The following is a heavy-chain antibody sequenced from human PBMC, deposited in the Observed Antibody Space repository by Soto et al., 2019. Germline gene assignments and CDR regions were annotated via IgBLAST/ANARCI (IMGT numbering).Heavy chain of an antibody. CDR2: TYHRGST. CDR3: ARIGGYHGSLHC. J-gene: IGHJ4*02. V-gene: IGHV4-59*01. Sequence: PSETLSLTCSVSGVSISSYFWSWIRQAPGRGLEWIGYTYHRGSTNYSPSLKSRVAISLDTSENQFSLKVNSVTAADTAVYYCARIGGYHGSLHCWCQGNPVTVSS. CDR1: GVSISSYF. D-gene: IGHD6-25*01.